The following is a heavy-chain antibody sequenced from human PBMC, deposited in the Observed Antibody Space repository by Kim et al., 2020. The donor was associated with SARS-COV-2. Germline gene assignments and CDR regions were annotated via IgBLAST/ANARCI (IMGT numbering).Heavy chain of an antibody. D-gene: IGHD1-26*01. J-gene: IGHJ4*02. V-gene: IGHV3-33*01. CDR3: ASAPGGPDSFDY. Sequence: DPASMNGRITISRDNSKTTLYLQMNSLRVEDTAMYYCASAPGGPDSFDYWGQGTRVTVSS.